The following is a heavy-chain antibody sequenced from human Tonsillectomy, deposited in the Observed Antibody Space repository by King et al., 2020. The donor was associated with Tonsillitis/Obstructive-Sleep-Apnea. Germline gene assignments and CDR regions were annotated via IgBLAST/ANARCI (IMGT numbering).Heavy chain of an antibody. D-gene: IGHD4-17*01. Sequence: MQLQESGPGLVKPSGTLSLTCAVSGGSISSSNWWGWVRQPPGKGREWIGEIYHFGSTNYNPSLKSRVTRSVEKSDNQFSLGVNSVTAADTAVYYCAREGFGDYEPHFDYWGQGALVTVAS. CDR3: AREGFGDYEPHFDY. CDR2: IYHFGST. J-gene: IGHJ4*02. V-gene: IGHV4-4*02. CDR1: GGSISSSNW.